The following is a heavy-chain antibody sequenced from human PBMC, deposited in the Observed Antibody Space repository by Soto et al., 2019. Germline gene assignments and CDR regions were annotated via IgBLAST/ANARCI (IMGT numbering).Heavy chain of an antibody. J-gene: IGHJ4*02. CDR2: ITGSGLTT. V-gene: IGHV3-23*01. Sequence: GESLKISCAASGFTFSTYAVNWVRQAPGKGLEWVSGITGSGLTTYYADSVKGRFTISRDNSKNTLYLQMNSLRAEDTAVYYCAKGPDYDILTGYWVDYWGQGTLVTVSS. D-gene: IGHD3-9*01. CDR3: AKGPDYDILTGYWVDY. CDR1: GFTFSTYA.